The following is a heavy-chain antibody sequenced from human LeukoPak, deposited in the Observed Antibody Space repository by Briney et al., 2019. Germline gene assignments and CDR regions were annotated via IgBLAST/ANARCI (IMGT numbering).Heavy chain of an antibody. J-gene: IGHJ4*02. CDR2: LYHGDSDA. CDR3: ARHRGYYFDY. V-gene: IGHV5-51*01. Sequence: GESLKISCKGSGYCFTNYWIGWVRQMPGKGLEWMGILYHGDSDARYSPSFQGQVTISADKSISTAYLQWSSLKASDTAMYYCARHRGYYFDYWGQGTLVTVSS. CDR1: GYCFTNYW. D-gene: IGHD6-13*01.